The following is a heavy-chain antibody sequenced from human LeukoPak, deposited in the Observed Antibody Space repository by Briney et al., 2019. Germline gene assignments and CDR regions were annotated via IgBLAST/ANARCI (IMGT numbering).Heavy chain of an antibody. CDR1: GYSISSGYY. CDR3: ARGVLISLANTPLGAFDI. D-gene: IGHD3/OR15-3a*01. CDR2: IYHSGKS. J-gene: IGHJ3*02. V-gene: IGHV4-38-2*02. Sequence: SETLSLTCSVSGYSISSGYYWDWIRQPPGKGLEWIASIYHSGKSYYNPSLKSRVTISVDTSKNQYSLQLNSVTPEDTAVYYCARGVLISLANTPLGAFDIWGQGTMVSVSS.